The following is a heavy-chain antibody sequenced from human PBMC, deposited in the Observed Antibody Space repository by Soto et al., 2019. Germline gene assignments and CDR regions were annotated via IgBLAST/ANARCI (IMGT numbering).Heavy chain of an antibody. V-gene: IGHV1-69*01. CDR2: IIPIFGTA. Sequence: QVQRVQSGAEVKKPGSSVKVSCKASGGTFSSYAISWVRQAPGQGLEWMGGIIPIFGTANYEQKFQGRVTITADEPTSTAYMELSSLRSEDTAVYYCERTMIVVRNWFDPWGQGTLVTVSS. J-gene: IGHJ5*02. CDR3: ERTMIVVRNWFDP. CDR1: GGTFSSYA. D-gene: IGHD3-22*01.